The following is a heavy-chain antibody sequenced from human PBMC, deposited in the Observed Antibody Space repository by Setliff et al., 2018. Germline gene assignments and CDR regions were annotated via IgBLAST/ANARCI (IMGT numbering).Heavy chain of an antibody. CDR3: ARDPQKTGDGKHAFDI. D-gene: IGHD7-27*01. CDR2: INPNSGGT. J-gene: IGHJ3*02. V-gene: IGHV1-2*02. CDR1: GYTFTGYY. Sequence: ASVKVSCKASGYTFTGYYMHWVRQAPGQGLEWMGWINPNSGGTNYAQKFQGRVTMTRDTSVSTAYMELSRLRSDDTAVYYCARDPQKTGDGKHAFDIWGQGTMVTVSS.